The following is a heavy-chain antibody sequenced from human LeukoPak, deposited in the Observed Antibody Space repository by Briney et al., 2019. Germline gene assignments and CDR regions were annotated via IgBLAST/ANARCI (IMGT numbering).Heavy chain of an antibody. CDR2: IYYSGST. CDR3: ASSFPPWGSRGPYYYYYYMDV. V-gene: IGHV4-61*05. J-gene: IGHJ6*03. D-gene: IGHD2-15*01. CDR1: GGSISSSSYY. Sequence: SETLSLTCTVSGGSISSSSYYWGWIRQPPGKGLEWVGYIYYSGSTNYNPSLKSRVTISVDTSKNQFSLKLSSVTAADTAVYYCASSFPPWGSRGPYYYYYYMDVWGKGTTVTVSS.